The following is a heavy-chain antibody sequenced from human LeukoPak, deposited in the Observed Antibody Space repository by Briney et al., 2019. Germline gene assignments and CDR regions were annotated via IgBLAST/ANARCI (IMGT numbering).Heavy chain of an antibody. CDR2: ISGSGGST. J-gene: IGHJ6*02. D-gene: IGHD6-13*01. CDR1: GFTFSSYA. Sequence: GGSLRLSCAASGFTFSSYAMSWVRQAPGEGLEWVSAISGSGGSTYYADSVRGRFTISRDNSKNTLYLQMNSLRAEDTAVYYCAKEDSSSWPPSSMDVWGQGTTVTVSS. V-gene: IGHV3-23*01. CDR3: AKEDSSSWPPSSMDV.